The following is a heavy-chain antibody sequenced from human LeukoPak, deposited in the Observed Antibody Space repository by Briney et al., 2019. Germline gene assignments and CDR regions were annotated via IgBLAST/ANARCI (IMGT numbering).Heavy chain of an antibody. V-gene: IGHV3-15*01. Sequence: PGGSLRLSCEASGFTFSISWMHWVRQGPGKGLEWVGRIKSKTDGGTTDYAAPVKGRFTISRDDSKNTLYLQMNSLKTEDTAVYYCTTEGYYDILTGYSWDAFDIWGQGTMVTVSS. CDR1: GFTFSISW. CDR2: IKSKTDGGTT. CDR3: TTEGYYDILTGYSWDAFDI. J-gene: IGHJ3*02. D-gene: IGHD3-9*01.